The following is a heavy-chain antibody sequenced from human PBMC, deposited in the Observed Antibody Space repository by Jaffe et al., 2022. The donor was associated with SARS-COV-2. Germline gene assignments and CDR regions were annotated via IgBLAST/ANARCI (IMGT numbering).Heavy chain of an antibody. CDR1: GYSFSNYY. Sequence: QVQLVQSGAEVRRPGASVKISCKASGYSFSNYYMHWVRQAPGQGLEWMGIINPNAGNTNYPQKLQGRVTVTRDTSTSTIYMEVTSLTSEDTAVYYCARGVSIMSTIYQFDYWGQGTLVTVSS. V-gene: IGHV1-46*04. D-gene: IGHD6-6*01. J-gene: IGHJ4*02. CDR3: ARGVSIMSTIYQFDY. CDR2: INPNAGNT.